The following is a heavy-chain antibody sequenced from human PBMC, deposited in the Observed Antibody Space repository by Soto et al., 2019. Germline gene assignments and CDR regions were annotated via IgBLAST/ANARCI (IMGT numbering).Heavy chain of an antibody. V-gene: IGHV3-30*18. Sequence: QVQLVESGGGVVQPGRSLRLSCAASGFTFSSYGMHWVRQAPGKGLEWVAVISYDGSNKYYADSVKGRFTISRDNSKNTXXLQMNSVRAEDAAVYYCAKEGRDDSSGYYYSVFDYWGQGTLVTVSS. CDR1: GFTFSSYG. CDR2: ISYDGSNK. D-gene: IGHD3-22*01. J-gene: IGHJ4*02. CDR3: AKEGRDDSSGYYYSVFDY.